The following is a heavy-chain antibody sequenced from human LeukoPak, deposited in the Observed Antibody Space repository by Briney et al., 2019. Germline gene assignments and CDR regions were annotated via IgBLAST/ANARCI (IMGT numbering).Heavy chain of an antibody. CDR2: IYPGDSDT. D-gene: IGHD3-22*01. CDR1: GYSFTSYW. Sequence: GESLKISCKGSGYSFTSYWIGWVRQMPGKGLEWMGIIYPGDSDTRYSPSFQGQVTISADKSISTAYLQWSSLKASDTAMYYCAGHRGIYYDSSGYVDYWGQGTLVTVSS. CDR3: AGHRGIYYDSSGYVDY. J-gene: IGHJ4*02. V-gene: IGHV5-51*01.